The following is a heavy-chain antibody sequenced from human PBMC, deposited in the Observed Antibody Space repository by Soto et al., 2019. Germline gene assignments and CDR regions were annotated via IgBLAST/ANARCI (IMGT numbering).Heavy chain of an antibody. V-gene: IGHV3-74*01. CDR2: ITRDGSSP. D-gene: IGHD2-8*01. Sequence: EVQLVESGGGLVQPGGSLRLSCAASGFSLSDYWMHWVRQAPGEGLVWLSRITRDGSSPHYADPVKARVTISRDNAQTALYLQGHRLRGEDTAVDYWARGANGCLYFDYWGRGTLGTVSA. CDR3: ARGANGCLYFDY. CDR1: GFSLSDYW. J-gene: IGHJ4*02.